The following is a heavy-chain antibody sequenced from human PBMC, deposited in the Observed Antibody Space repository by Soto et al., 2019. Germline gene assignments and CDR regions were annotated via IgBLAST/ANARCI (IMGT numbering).Heavy chain of an antibody. CDR2: ISSSSSYI. Sequence: GGSLRLSCAASGFTFSSYSMNWVRQAPGKGLEWVSSISSSSSYIYYADSVKGRFTISRDNAKNSLYLQMNSLRAEDTAVYYCARVSGVVQLVVPEFDYWGQGTLVTVSS. J-gene: IGHJ4*02. CDR3: ARVSGVVQLVVPEFDY. D-gene: IGHD6-6*01. V-gene: IGHV3-21*01. CDR1: GFTFSSYS.